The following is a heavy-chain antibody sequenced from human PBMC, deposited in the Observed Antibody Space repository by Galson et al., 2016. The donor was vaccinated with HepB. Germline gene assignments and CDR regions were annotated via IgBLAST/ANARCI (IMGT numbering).Heavy chain of an antibody. Sequence: SLRLSCAASGFTFRSYVMSWVRQAPGKGLEWVSAMSASGVTSYYADSVKGRFTISRDNSKNTLYLQMNTLRAEDTAVYYCAKGKWEVINSLIPGTENSRDPPDWYFDLWGRGTLVTVSS. CDR1: GFTFRSYV. CDR2: MSASGVTS. V-gene: IGHV3-23*01. D-gene: IGHD1-26*01. CDR3: AKGKWEVINSLIPGTENSRDPPDWYFDL. J-gene: IGHJ2*01.